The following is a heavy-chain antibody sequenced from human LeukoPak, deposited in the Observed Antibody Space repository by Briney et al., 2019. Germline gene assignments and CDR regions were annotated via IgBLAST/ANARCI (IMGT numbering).Heavy chain of an antibody. CDR1: GFTFSSYG. CDR3: AKDMGGGSRTYYDSWSFYYYGMDV. J-gene: IGHJ6*02. V-gene: IGHV3-30*18. Sequence: PGRSLRLSCAASGFTFSSYGMHWVRQAPGKGLEWVAVISYDGSNKYYADSVKGRFTISRDNSKNTLYLQMNSLRAEDTAVYYCAKDMGGGSRTYYDSWSFYYYGMDVWGQGITVTVSS. CDR2: ISYDGSNK. D-gene: IGHD3-3*01.